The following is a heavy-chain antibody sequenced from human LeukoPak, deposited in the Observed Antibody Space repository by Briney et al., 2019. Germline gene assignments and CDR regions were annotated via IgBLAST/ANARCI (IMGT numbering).Heavy chain of an antibody. D-gene: IGHD3-22*01. CDR2: IIPVLSVS. V-gene: IGHV1-69*04. CDR1: GGSFSSYV. J-gene: IGHJ3*02. CDR3: TREGVYAPDGSGYHRAAFDI. Sequence: ASVKVSCKASGGSFSSYVITWVRQAPGQGLEWMGRIIPVLSVSNFAQKFRGRVTITADKSTNTAHMDLSRLESGDTAIYYCTREGVYAPDGSGYHRAAFDIWGQGTVVIVSS.